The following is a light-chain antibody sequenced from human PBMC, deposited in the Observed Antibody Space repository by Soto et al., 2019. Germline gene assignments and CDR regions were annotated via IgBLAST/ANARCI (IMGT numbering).Light chain of an antibody. J-gene: IGKJ5*01. CDR3: QQYGT. Sequence: EIVMTQSPATLSVSPGERATLSCRASQSISTNLAWFQKKPGQVPSLLIYGASTRATGIPARFSGSGSEAEFTLTISSLEPEDFAVYYCQQYGTFGQGTRLEIK. CDR2: GAS. V-gene: IGKV3-15*01. CDR1: QSISTN.